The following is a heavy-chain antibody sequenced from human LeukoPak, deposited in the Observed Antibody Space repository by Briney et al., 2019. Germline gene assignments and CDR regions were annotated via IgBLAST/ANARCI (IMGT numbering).Heavy chain of an antibody. V-gene: IGHV4-59*01. CDR3: AGSVGDYGNYYFDY. Sequence: PSETLSLTCTVSGGSISSYYWSWIRQPPGKGLEWIGYIYYSGSTNYNPSLKSRVTISVDTSKNQFSLKLSSVAAADTAVYYCAGSVGDYGNYYFDYWGQGTLVTVSS. J-gene: IGHJ4*02. D-gene: IGHD4-11*01. CDR2: IYYSGST. CDR1: GGSISSYY.